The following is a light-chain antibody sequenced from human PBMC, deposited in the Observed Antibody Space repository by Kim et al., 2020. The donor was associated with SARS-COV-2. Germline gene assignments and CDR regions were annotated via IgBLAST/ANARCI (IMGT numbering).Light chain of an antibody. CDR1: NIGSKS. CDR2: YDS. CDR3: QVWDSSSDHVV. V-gene: IGLV3-21*04. J-gene: IGLJ2*01. Sequence: PGKPARITCGGNNIGSKSVHWYQQKPGQAPVLVIYYDSDRPSGIPERFSGSNSGNTATLTISRVEAGDEADYYCQVWDSSSDHVVFGGGTKLTVL.